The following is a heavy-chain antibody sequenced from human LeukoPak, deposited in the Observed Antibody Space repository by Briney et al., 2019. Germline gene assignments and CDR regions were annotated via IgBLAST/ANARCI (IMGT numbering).Heavy chain of an antibody. Sequence: GGSLRLSCAASGFTFSSYAMHWVRQAPGKGLEWVAVISYDGSNKYYADSVKGRFTISRDNSKNTLYLQMNSLRAEDTAVYYCAREIGQGIAVAGPYFVVWGQGTLVTVSS. CDR3: AREIGQGIAVAGPYFVV. CDR1: GFTFSSYA. D-gene: IGHD6-19*01. V-gene: IGHV3-30-3*01. CDR2: ISYDGSNK. J-gene: IGHJ4*02.